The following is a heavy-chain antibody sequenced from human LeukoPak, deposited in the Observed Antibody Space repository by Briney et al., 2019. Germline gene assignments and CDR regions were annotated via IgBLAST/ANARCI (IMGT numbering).Heavy chain of an antibody. Sequence: SETLSLTCTVSGGSISSYYWSWIRQPPGKGLEWIGYIYYSGSTNYNPSLKSRVTISVDTSKNQFSLKLSSVTAADTAVYYFARVNSIAAAGPFDYWGQGTLVTVSS. V-gene: IGHV4-59*01. D-gene: IGHD6-13*01. CDR2: IYYSGST. CDR1: GGSISSYY. J-gene: IGHJ4*02. CDR3: ARVNSIAAAGPFDY.